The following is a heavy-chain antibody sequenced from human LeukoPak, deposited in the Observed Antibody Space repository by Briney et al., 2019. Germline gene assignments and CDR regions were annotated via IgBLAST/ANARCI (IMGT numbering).Heavy chain of an antibody. D-gene: IGHD4-17*01. Sequence: GRSLRVSCAASGFTFDDYAMHWVWQAPGKGLEWVSGISWNSGSIGYADSVKGRFTISRDNAKNSLYLQMNSLRAEDTALYYCAKEVYGDDAFDIWGQGTMVTVSS. V-gene: IGHV3-9*01. CDR3: AKEVYGDDAFDI. CDR2: ISWNSGSI. J-gene: IGHJ3*02. CDR1: GFTFDDYA.